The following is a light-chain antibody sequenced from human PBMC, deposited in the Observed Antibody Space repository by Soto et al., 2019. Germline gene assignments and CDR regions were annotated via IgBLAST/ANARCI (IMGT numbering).Light chain of an antibody. CDR1: QRISNYY. CDR2: GAS. Sequence: EIVLTQSPDTLSLSSGERATLSCRASQRISNYYLAWYHQKPGQAPRLLIYGASSRATGVPDRFSGSGSGTDFTLTISRPEPEDFAVYYCQQYGSSPLTFGGGTKVDNK. J-gene: IGKJ4*01. V-gene: IGKV3-20*01. CDR3: QQYGSSPLT.